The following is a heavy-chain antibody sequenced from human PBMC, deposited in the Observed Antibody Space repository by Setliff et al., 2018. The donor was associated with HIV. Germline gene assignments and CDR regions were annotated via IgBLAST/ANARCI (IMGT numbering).Heavy chain of an antibody. CDR2: ISMSSHTSV. J-gene: IGHJ4*02. V-gene: IGHV3-11*06. D-gene: IGHD5-12*01. CDR3: ARSRDGYNPAPDY. Sequence: PGGSLRLSCTASGFTFGDYAMSWVRQAPGKGLEWVSYISMSSHTSVIYSDSVKGRFTMSRDNAKNSLYLQMNSLRAEDTAVYYCARSRDGYNPAPDYWGQGTLVTVSS. CDR1: GFTFGDYA.